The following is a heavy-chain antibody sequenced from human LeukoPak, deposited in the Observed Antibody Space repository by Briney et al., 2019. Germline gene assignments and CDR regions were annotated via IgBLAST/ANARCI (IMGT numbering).Heavy chain of an antibody. J-gene: IGHJ4*02. Sequence: GGSLRLSCAASGFTVSSNYMNWVRQAPGKGLEWGSVIYSGGNTYYADSVKGRFTISRDNSKNTLYLQMNSLRAEDTAVYYCARAAYDYGGNPFDYWGQGTLVTVSS. D-gene: IGHD4-23*01. CDR1: GFTVSSNY. CDR2: IYSGGNT. CDR3: ARAAYDYGGNPFDY. V-gene: IGHV3-66*01.